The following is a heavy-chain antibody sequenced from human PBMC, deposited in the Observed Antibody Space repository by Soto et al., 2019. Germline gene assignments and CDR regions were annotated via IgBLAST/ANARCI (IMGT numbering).Heavy chain of an antibody. CDR1: GYSFTSYW. Sequence: PGESLKISCKASGYSFTSYWIAWVRQMPGKGPEWMGVVFPGDSDTRYSPSFQGQVIISADKSTSTAYLQWSSLKASDSAIYYCARQGEGFYQRQIDFWGQGTLVKVSS. D-gene: IGHD3-10*01. CDR2: VFPGDSDT. CDR3: ARQGEGFYQRQIDF. J-gene: IGHJ4*02. V-gene: IGHV5-51*01.